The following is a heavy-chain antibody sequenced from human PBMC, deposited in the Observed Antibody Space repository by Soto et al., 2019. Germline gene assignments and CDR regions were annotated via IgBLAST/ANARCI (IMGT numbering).Heavy chain of an antibody. Sequence: GASVKVSCKASGGTFSSYAISLVRQAPGQGLEWMGGIIPIFGTANYAQKFQGRVTITADKSTSTAYMELSSLRSEDTAVYCCAREFRDYVWGSYRSRDYFDYWGQGTLVTVSS. CDR1: GGTFSSYA. CDR3: AREFRDYVWGSYRSRDYFDY. D-gene: IGHD3-16*02. V-gene: IGHV1-69*06. J-gene: IGHJ4*02. CDR2: IIPIFGTA.